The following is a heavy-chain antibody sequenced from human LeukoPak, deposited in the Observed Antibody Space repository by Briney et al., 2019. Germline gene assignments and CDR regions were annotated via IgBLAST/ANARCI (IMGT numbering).Heavy chain of an antibody. J-gene: IGHJ6*02. D-gene: IGHD6-19*01. CDR3: ARTVAGRRDYYYGMDV. CDR2: ISAYNGNT. CDR1: GYTFTSYG. V-gene: IGHV1-18*01. Sequence: ASVKVSCKASGYTFTSYGISWVRQAPGQGLEWMGWISAYNGNTNYAQKLQGRVTMTTDTSTSTAYMELRSLRSDDTAVYYCARTVAGRRDYYYGMDVWGQGTTVTVSS.